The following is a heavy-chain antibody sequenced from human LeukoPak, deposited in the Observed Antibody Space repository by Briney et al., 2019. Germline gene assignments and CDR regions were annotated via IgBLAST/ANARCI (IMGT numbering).Heavy chain of an antibody. CDR2: TYYRSKWYN. Sequence: SQTLSLTCAISGDSVSSNSAAWNWIRQSPSRGLESLGRTYYRSKWYNDYAVSVKSRITINSDTSKNQFSLQLNSVTPEDTAVYYCAREGRSVLLTGDGWFDPWGQGTLVTVSS. J-gene: IGHJ5*02. CDR3: AREGRSVLLTGDGWFDP. D-gene: IGHD3-10*01. V-gene: IGHV6-1*01. CDR1: GDSVSSNSAA.